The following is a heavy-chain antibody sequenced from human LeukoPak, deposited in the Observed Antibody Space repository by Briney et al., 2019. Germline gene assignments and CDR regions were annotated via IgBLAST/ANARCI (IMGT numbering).Heavy chain of an antibody. CDR2: ISYDGSKR. V-gene: IGHV3-30*18. CDR1: GFTFSSYG. J-gene: IGHJ4*02. CDR3: AKGSLPTWKVSRPGLTPVDY. Sequence: GGSLRLSCAVSGFTFSSYGMHWVRQAPGKGLEWVAVISYDGSKRYFADSVKGRFTISRDNAKNTLYLQMNSLRAEDTAVYYRAKGSLPTWKVSRPGLTPVDYWGQGTLVTVSS. D-gene: IGHD1-1*01.